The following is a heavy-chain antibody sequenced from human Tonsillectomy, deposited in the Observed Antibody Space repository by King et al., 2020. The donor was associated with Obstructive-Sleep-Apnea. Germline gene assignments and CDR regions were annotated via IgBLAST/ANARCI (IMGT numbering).Heavy chain of an antibody. J-gene: IGHJ4*02. CDR3: AKRVDTAMVFDY. D-gene: IGHD5-18*01. CDR1: GFTFSNYA. Sequence: VQLVESGGGLVQPGGSLRLSCAASGFTFSNYAMSWVRQAPGKGLEWVSAINTGVWTTYYADSVKGRFTISIDNSKNTRYLQMNSLRAEDTAVYYCAKRVDTAMVFDYWGQGTLVTVSS. V-gene: IGHV3-23*04. CDR2: INTGVWTT.